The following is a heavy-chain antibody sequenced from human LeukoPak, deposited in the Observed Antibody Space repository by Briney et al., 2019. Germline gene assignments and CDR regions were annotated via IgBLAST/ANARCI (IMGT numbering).Heavy chain of an antibody. Sequence: GASVKVSCKASGGTFSSYAISWVRQAPGQGLEWMGWINPNSGGTNYAQKFQGRVTMTRDTSISTAYMELSRLRSDDTAVYYCAREGGYDSSGFYDSWGQGTLVTVSS. D-gene: IGHD3-22*01. CDR1: GGTFSSYA. CDR2: INPNSGGT. CDR3: AREGGYDSSGFYDS. J-gene: IGHJ5*01. V-gene: IGHV1-2*02.